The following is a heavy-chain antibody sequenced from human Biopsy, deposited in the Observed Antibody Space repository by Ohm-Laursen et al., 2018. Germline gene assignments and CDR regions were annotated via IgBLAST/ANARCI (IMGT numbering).Heavy chain of an antibody. V-gene: IGHV3-33*04. CDR3: ARGLSSGWYGYFDV. CDR1: GFTFGHYA. J-gene: IGHJ2*01. Sequence: RSLRLSCAASGFTFGHYAMHWVRQAPGKGLAWVSLIWYDGTNEDYADSVKGRFTISRGNSKNTLYLQINTLTLEDTAFYYCARGLSSGWYGYFDVWGRGTLVTVSS. CDR2: IWYDGTNE. D-gene: IGHD6-19*01.